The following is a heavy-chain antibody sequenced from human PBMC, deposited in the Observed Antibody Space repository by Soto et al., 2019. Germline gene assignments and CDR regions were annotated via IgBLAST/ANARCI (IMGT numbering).Heavy chain of an antibody. D-gene: IGHD6-19*01. CDR1: GFAFSDYP. Sequence: EVHLLESGGGVVQPGKSLKISCATSGFAFSDYPMTWVRQPPGQGLEWVSGISASGEKPYYADSMKGRFTISRDNSKNTLSLQMNSLRVEDTGIYYCAKLEWLEFGGDYWGQGTLVTVSS. CDR3: AKLEWLEFGGDY. J-gene: IGHJ4*02. V-gene: IGHV3-23*01. CDR2: ISASGEKP.